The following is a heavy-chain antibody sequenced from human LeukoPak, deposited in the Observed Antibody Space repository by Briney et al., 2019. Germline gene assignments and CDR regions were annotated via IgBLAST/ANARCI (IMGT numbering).Heavy chain of an antibody. J-gene: IGHJ4*02. Sequence: ASVKVSCKASGYTFTTYRITWVRQAPGQGLEWMGWISAHTGNTSYAQKLQGRVTMTADTATSTAHMELRSLRSDDTAVYYCARDRVTYYQSSGSLWVDSWGQGTLVTVSS. V-gene: IGHV1-18*01. CDR3: ARDRVTYYQSSGSLWVDS. CDR2: ISAHTGNT. CDR1: GYTFTTYR. D-gene: IGHD3-22*01.